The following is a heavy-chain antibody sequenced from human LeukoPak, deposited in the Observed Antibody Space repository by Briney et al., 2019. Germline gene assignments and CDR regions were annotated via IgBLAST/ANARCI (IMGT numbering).Heavy chain of an antibody. Sequence: PGGSLRLSCAASGFTFSSYSMNWVRQAPGKGLECVSSISSSSSYIYYADSVKGRFTISRDNANNSLYLKMNSLRAEDTAVYYCARDLGITMVRGVRFDYWGQGTLVTVSS. V-gene: IGHV3-21*01. CDR2: ISSSSSYI. CDR1: GFTFSSYS. J-gene: IGHJ4*02. CDR3: ARDLGITMVRGVRFDY. D-gene: IGHD3-10*01.